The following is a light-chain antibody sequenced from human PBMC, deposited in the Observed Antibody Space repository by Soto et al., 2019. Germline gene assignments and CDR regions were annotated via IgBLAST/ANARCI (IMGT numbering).Light chain of an antibody. V-gene: IGKV1-39*01. J-gene: IGKJ3*01. CDR3: QQSYSTPGRFT. Sequence: DIQMTQSPSSLSASVGDRVTITCRASQSISSYLNWYQQKPGKAPKLLIYAASSLQSGVPSRFSGSGSGTDFTLTISSLQPEDFATYYCQQSYSTPGRFTFSPWTKVDIK. CDR2: AAS. CDR1: QSISSY.